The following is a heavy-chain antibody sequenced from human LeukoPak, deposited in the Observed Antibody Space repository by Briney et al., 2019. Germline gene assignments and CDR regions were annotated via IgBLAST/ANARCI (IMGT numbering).Heavy chain of an antibody. CDR3: ARDPGYCSSTSCYAGAFDI. V-gene: IGHV4-34*01. Sequence: SETLSLTCAVYGGSFSGYYWSWIRQPPGKGLEWIGEINHSGSTNYNPSLKSRVTISVDTSKNQFPLKLSSVTAADTAVYYCARDPGYCSSTSCYAGAFDIWGQGTMVTVSS. D-gene: IGHD2-2*01. CDR2: INHSGST. CDR1: GGSFSGYY. J-gene: IGHJ3*02.